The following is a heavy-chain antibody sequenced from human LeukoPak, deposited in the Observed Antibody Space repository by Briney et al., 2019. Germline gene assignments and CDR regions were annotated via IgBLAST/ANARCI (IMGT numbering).Heavy chain of an antibody. Sequence: PSETLSLTCAVYGGSFSYYYWGWIRQPPGKGLEWIGNIYYRGSTYYNPSLKSRVTISVDTSKNQFSLKLSSVTAADTAVFYCARDSGDFSFDYWGQGTLVTVSS. CDR3: ARDSGDFSFDY. J-gene: IGHJ4*02. CDR2: IYYRGST. D-gene: IGHD4-17*01. V-gene: IGHV4-34*01. CDR1: GGSFSYYY.